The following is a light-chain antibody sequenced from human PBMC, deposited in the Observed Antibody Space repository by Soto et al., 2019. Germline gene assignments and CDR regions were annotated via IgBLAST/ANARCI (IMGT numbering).Light chain of an antibody. Sequence: QSVLTQPPSASGTPGQWVTLSCSGSSSNIGSNTANWYQQLPGTAPTLLIYSNNQRPSGVPDRFSGSMSGTSASLAVNGLQSGDEADYYCAAWDDSLNGPLFGGGTKLTVL. J-gene: IGLJ3*02. V-gene: IGLV1-44*01. CDR3: AAWDDSLNGPL. CDR2: SNN. CDR1: SSNIGSNT.